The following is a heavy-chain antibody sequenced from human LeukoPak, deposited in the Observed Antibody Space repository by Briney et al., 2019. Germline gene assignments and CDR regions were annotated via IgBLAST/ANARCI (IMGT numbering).Heavy chain of an antibody. D-gene: IGHD1-1*01. J-gene: IGHJ4*02. CDR3: AKGHDPFDY. Sequence: PGGSLRLSCAASGFTFSSYTMSWVRQAPGQGLEWVSSINPSGGSTYYAVSVKGRFTISRDNSKNTLYLQMNSLRAEDTAVYYCAKGHDPFDYWGQGTLVTVSS. CDR1: GFTFSSYT. CDR2: INPSGGST. V-gene: IGHV3-23*01.